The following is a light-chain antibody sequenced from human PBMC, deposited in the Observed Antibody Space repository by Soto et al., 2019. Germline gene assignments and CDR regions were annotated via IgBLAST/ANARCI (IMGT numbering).Light chain of an antibody. Sequence: EILLTQSPGTLSLSPGERATLSCRASQSVSSSNLAWYQQKPGQAPRLLIYDTSSRATGIPDRFSGSGSGTDFTLTISRLEPEDFAVYYCQQYGTSPTWTFGQGTKVDIK. V-gene: IGKV3-20*01. CDR2: DTS. CDR1: QSVSSSN. J-gene: IGKJ1*01. CDR3: QQYGTSPTWT.